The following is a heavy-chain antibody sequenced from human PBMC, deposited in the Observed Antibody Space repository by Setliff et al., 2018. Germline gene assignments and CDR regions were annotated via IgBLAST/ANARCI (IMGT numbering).Heavy chain of an antibody. D-gene: IGHD1-26*01. CDR2: IYPGDSDT. J-gene: IGHJ3*02. CDR1: GYSFTSYW. Sequence: GESLKISCKGSGYSFTSYWIGWVRQMPGKGLEWMGIIYPGDSDTRYSPSFQGQVTISADKSISTAYLQWSSLKASDTAMYYCARPRSGANFYVHDAFDIWGQGTMVTVSS. V-gene: IGHV5-51*01. CDR3: ARPRSGANFYVHDAFDI.